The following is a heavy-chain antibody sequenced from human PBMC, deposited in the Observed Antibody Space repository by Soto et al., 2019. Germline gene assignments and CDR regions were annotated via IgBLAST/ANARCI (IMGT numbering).Heavy chain of an antibody. Sequence: PGGSLRLSCAASGFTFSDYAMSWVRQSPGKGLEGVANIKQDGGEKDYVDSVKGRLTISRDNAKNTLYLQMNSLRAEDTAIYYCLNVYYESRGPTKYRGFDFWGQGTMVTVSS. D-gene: IGHD3-22*01. CDR2: IKQDGGEK. CDR3: LNVYYESRGPTKYRGFDF. CDR1: GFTFSDYA. J-gene: IGHJ3*01. V-gene: IGHV3-7*01.